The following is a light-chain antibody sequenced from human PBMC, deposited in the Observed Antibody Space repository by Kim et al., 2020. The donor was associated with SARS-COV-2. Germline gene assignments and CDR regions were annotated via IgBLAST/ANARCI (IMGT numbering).Light chain of an antibody. CDR2: GAS. CDR3: QQYNNWPPIT. V-gene: IGKV3-15*01. J-gene: IGKJ5*01. CDR1: QSLSSN. Sequence: SPGERATLSCRASQSLSSNLAWYQQKPGQAPRLLVYGASTRATGIPARFSGSGSGPEFTLTITSLQSEDFAVYYCQQYNNWPPITFGQGTRLEIK.